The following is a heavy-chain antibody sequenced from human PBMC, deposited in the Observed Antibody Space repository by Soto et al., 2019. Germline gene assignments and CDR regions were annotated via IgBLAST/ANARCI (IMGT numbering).Heavy chain of an antibody. D-gene: IGHD3-10*01. CDR1: GYTFTSYG. CDR3: ARGIGGWFGVAYYYGMDV. V-gene: IGHV1-18*01. CDR2: ISPYNGNT. J-gene: IGHJ6*02. Sequence: QVQLVQSGAEVKKPGASVKVSCKASGYTFTSYGISWVRQAPGQGLEWMGWISPYNGNTNYAQKLQGRVTMTTDTSTRTADMDLRGLRTDDTAVYYCARGIGGWFGVAYYYGMDVWGQGTTVTVSS.